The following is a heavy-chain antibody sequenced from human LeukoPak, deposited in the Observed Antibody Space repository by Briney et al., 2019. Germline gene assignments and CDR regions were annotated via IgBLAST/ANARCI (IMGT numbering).Heavy chain of an antibody. CDR1: GLTFSSSW. V-gene: IGHV3-7*01. D-gene: IGHD5-18*01. CDR2: INPEGSEK. J-gene: IGHJ4*02. CDR3: ARDLAYSRLDY. Sequence: GGSLRLSCAVSGLTFSSSWMDWVRQAPGRGLEWVASINPEGSEKYSADSVKGRFTISRDNAKNSLYLQMDSLRVEDTAFYYCARDLAYSRLDYWGQGMLVTVSS.